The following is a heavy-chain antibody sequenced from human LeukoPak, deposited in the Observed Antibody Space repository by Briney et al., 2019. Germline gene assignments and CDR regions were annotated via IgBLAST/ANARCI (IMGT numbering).Heavy chain of an antibody. J-gene: IGHJ4*02. D-gene: IGHD1-7*01. V-gene: IGHV3-30*18. CDR2: ISYDGSNK. Sequence: PGGSLRLSCAASGFTFSSYGMHWVRQAPGKGLEWVAVISYDGSNKYYADSVKGRFTISRDNSKNTLYLQMNSLRAEDTAVYYCAKDFTRNYGPLDYWGQGTLVTVSS. CDR3: AKDFTRNYGPLDY. CDR1: GFTFSSYG.